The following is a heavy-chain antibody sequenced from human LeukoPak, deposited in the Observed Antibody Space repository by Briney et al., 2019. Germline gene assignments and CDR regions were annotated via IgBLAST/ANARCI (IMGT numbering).Heavy chain of an antibody. D-gene: IGHD4-17*01. CDR2: ISGSGDGT. V-gene: IGHV3-23*01. Sequence: SLTLSSAASGSTFSTSAINWVRQPAEEGLEWVAIISGSGDGTYYADSVKGRFTISRDNSKNTLYLQMNSLRAEDTAVYYCAKETTVTTYYYYYGMDVWGQGTTVTVSS. CDR3: AKETTVTTYYYYYGMDV. CDR1: GSTFSTSA. J-gene: IGHJ6*02.